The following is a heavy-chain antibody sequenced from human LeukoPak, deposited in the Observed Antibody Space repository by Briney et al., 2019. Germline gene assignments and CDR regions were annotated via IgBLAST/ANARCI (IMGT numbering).Heavy chain of an antibody. CDR1: GGSFSGYY. CDR2: MNHSGST. V-gene: IGHV4-34*01. CDR3: ARRAYSAAYWKHFDY. Sequence: SETLSLTCAVYGGSFSGYYWSWIRQPPGKGLEWIGEMNHSGSTNYNPSLKSRVTISVDTSKNQFSLKLSSVTAADTAVYFCARRAYSAAYWKHFDYWGQGTLVTVSS. J-gene: IGHJ4*02. D-gene: IGHD1-1*01.